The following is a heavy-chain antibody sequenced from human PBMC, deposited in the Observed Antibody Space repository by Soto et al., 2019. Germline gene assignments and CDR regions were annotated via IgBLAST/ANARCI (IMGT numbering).Heavy chain of an antibody. D-gene: IGHD6-13*01. V-gene: IGHV3-30-3*01. CDR1: GFTFSSYA. Sequence: QVQLVESGGGVVQPGRPLRLSCAASGFTFSSYAMHWVRQAPGKGLEWVAVISYDGSNKYYADSVKGRFTISRDNSKNTLYLQMNSLRAEDTAVYYCARDLSHIAACMDYWGQGTLVTVSS. CDR3: ARDLSHIAACMDY. J-gene: IGHJ4*02. CDR2: ISYDGSNK.